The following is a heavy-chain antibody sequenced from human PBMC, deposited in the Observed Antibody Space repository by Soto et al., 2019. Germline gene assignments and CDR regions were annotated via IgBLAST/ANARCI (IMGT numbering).Heavy chain of an antibody. Sequence: ASVKVSCKASGGTFSSYAISWVRQAPGQGLEWMGGIIPIFGTANYAQKFQGRVTITADESTSTAYMELSSLRSEDTAVYYCAGPHYGSGKYYYYGMDVWGQGTTVTVSS. J-gene: IGHJ6*02. V-gene: IGHV1-69*13. CDR1: GGTFSSYA. CDR3: AGPHYGSGKYYYYGMDV. D-gene: IGHD3-10*01. CDR2: IIPIFGTA.